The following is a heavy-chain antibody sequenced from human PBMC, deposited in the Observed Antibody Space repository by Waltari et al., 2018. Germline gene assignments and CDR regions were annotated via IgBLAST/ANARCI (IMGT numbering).Heavy chain of an antibody. CDR3: ARGDYYDSSGYFRYDN. CDR2: ISIYNDNA. Sequence: VQLVQSGAEVKEPGASVKVSCKASGSTFLRYGISWVRQAPGQGLEWMGWISIYNDNANYAQKLQGRVTMTTDTSTSTAYMELRSLRSDDTAVYYCARGDYYDSSGYFRYDNWGQGTLVTVSS. J-gene: IGHJ4*02. V-gene: IGHV1-18*01. D-gene: IGHD3-22*01. CDR1: GSTFLRYG.